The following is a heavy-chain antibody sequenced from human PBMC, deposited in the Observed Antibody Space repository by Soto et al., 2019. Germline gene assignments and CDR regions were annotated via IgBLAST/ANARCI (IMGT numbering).Heavy chain of an antibody. CDR1: GFNSISYG. J-gene: IGHJ4*02. CDR3: AKGGHFDSLTTYSYYFDH. D-gene: IGHD3-9*01. Sequence: EVQLLESGGGLVQPGGSLRLSCAASGFNSISYGMSWVRQAPGKGLEWGSLISGRGHITYYADSVKGRFTISRDNSENTLYLQMNSLRVEDTAVYYCAKGGHFDSLTTYSYYFDHWGQGTLVTVSS. V-gene: IGHV3-23*01. CDR2: ISGRGHIT.